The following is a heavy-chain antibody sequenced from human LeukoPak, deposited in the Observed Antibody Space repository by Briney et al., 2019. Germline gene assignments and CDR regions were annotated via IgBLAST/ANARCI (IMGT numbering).Heavy chain of an antibody. Sequence: GGSLRLSCAASGFTVSSNYMSWVRQAPGKGLEWVSGISGSGGSTYYADSVKGRFTISRDNSKNTLYLQMSSLRAEDTAVYYCAKDRSTVTSKYFNYWGQGTLVTVSS. J-gene: IGHJ4*02. CDR1: GFTVSSNY. V-gene: IGHV3-23*01. CDR2: ISGSGGST. CDR3: AKDRSTVTSKYFNY. D-gene: IGHD4-17*01.